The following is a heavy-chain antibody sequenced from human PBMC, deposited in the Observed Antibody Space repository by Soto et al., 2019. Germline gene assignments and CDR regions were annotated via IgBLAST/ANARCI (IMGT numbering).Heavy chain of an antibody. CDR2: INSDGSST. J-gene: IGHJ4*02. V-gene: IGHV3-74*01. CDR3: ARERGGDSYYFDY. Sequence: GGSLRLSCAASGFTFSSYWMHWVRQAPGKGLVWVSRINSDGSSTSYADSVKGRFTISRDNAKNTLYLQMNSLRAEDTAVYYCARERGGDSYYFDYWGQGTLVTVSS. CDR1: GFTFSSYW. D-gene: IGHD2-21*02.